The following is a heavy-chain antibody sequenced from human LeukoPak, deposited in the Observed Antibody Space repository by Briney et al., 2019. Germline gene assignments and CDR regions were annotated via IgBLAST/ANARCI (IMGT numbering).Heavy chain of an antibody. V-gene: IGHV1-18*01. D-gene: IGHD3-3*01. CDR1: GYTFTSYG. CDR2: ISTYNGNT. Sequence: GASVKVSCKASGYTFTSYGINWVRQAPGQGLEWMGWISTYNGNTNYAPKLQGRVTMTRDTSTSTVYIQLSSLRSEDTAVYYCARGQIFETMDVWGQGTTVTVS. CDR3: ARGQIFETMDV. J-gene: IGHJ6*02.